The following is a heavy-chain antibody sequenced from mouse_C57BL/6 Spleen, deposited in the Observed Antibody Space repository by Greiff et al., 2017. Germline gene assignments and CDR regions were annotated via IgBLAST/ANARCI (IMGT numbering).Heavy chain of an antibody. J-gene: IGHJ2*01. V-gene: IGHV14-3*01. CDR1: GFNIKNTS. Sequence: EVQLQQSVAELVRPGASVKLSCTASGFNIKNTSMHWVKQRPEQGLEWIGRIDPANGNTKYAPKFQGKATITADTSSNTAYLQLSSLTSEDTAIYYCAKEGGLWPYFDYWGQGTTLTVSS. CDR3: AKEGGLWPYFDY. CDR2: IDPANGNT. D-gene: IGHD1-1*02.